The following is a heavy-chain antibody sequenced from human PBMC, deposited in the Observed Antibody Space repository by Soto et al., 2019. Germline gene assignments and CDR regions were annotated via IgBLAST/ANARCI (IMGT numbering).Heavy chain of an antibody. D-gene: IGHD1-1*01. CDR3: VRANNLERHAFDI. CDR2: INHSGST. Sequence: QVQLQQWGAGLLKPSETLSLTCAVSGGSFSGYYWSWIRQPPGKGLEWLGDINHSGSTNHNPSLRSPVTISVGTAKERFSLKRSSVTAADTAVYYCVRANNLERHAFDIWGQGTMVTVSS. CDR1: GGSFSGYY. V-gene: IGHV4-34*01. J-gene: IGHJ3*02.